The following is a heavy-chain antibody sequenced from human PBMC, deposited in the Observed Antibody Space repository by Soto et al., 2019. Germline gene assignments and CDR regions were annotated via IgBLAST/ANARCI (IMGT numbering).Heavy chain of an antibody. V-gene: IGHV6-1*01. J-gene: IGHJ5*02. CDR3: ARGRMRPTDTAMGCGFDP. D-gene: IGHD5-18*01. CDR1: GDSVSSNSAA. CDR2: TYYRSKWYN. Sequence: SQTLSLTCAISGDSVSSNSAAWNWIRHSPARGLEWLGRTYYRSKWYNDYAVSVKSRITINPDTYKNHFSLQLNSVTPEDTAVYYCARGRMRPTDTAMGCGFDPWGQGTMVTVSS.